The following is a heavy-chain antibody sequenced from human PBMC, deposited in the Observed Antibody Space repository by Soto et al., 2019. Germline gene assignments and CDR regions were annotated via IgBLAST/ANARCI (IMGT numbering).Heavy chain of an antibody. D-gene: IGHD6-6*01. Sequence: SLMVSCKASGYTFTSYGISWVRQVPGQGLEWMGWISAYNGNTNYAQKLQGRGTMTTDTSTSTAYMELRSLRSVDTVVYYCAREPGIGSSSVYYYGMDVWGQ. J-gene: IGHJ6*02. CDR1: GYTFTSYG. V-gene: IGHV1-18*01. CDR2: ISAYNGNT. CDR3: AREPGIGSSSVYYYGMDV.